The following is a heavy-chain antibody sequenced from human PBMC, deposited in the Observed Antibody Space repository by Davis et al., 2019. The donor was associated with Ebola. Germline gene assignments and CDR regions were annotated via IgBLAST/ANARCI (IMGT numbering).Heavy chain of an antibody. CDR2: MNSDGSTT. Sequence: PGGSLRLSCAASGFTFSSSWMHWVRHVPGKGLVWVSRMNSDGSTTRYADSVKGRFTISRDNAKNTLYLQMNSLRAEDTAVYYCARGGTTVTTPLDYWGQGTQVTVSS. D-gene: IGHD4-11*01. V-gene: IGHV3-74*01. CDR3: ARGGTTVTTPLDY. J-gene: IGHJ4*02. CDR1: GFTFSSSW.